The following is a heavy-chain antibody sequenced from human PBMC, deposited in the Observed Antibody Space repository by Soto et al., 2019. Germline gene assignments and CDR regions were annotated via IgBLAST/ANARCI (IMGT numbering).Heavy chain of an antibody. CDR1: GYTFTSYG. V-gene: IGHV1-18*01. CDR3: ARATFEYSSSSLGY. Sequence: GASVKVSCKASGYTFTSYGISWVRQAPGQGLEWMGWISAYNGNTNYAQKLQGRVTMTTDTSTSTAYMELRSLRSDDTAVYYCARATFEYSSSSLGYWGQGTLVTVSS. J-gene: IGHJ4*02. CDR2: ISAYNGNT. D-gene: IGHD6-6*01.